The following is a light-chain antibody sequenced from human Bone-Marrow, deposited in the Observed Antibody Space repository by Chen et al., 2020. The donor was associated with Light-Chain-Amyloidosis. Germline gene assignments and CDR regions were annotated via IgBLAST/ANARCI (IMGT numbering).Light chain of an antibody. CDR3: CSYAGSTTYIV. CDR1: SRDVGSYNL. V-gene: IGLV2-23*02. CDR2: DVT. J-gene: IGLJ2*01. Sequence: QSALTQPASVSGSPGQSINISCTGTSRDVGSYNLVTWYQQRPGKAPKLMIFDVTKRPSGVSNRFSGSKSGNTASLTISGLQADDEADYCCCSYAGSTTYIVFGGGTKLTVL.